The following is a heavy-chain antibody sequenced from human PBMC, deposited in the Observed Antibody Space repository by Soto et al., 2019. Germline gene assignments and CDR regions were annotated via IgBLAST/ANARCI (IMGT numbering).Heavy chain of an antibody. D-gene: IGHD3-3*01. CDR1: GFTVSSNY. CDR3: ARERPYYDFWSGVPQVYYFDY. V-gene: IGHV3-66*01. J-gene: IGHJ4*02. Sequence: GGSLRLSCAASGFTVSSNYMSWVRQAPGKGLEWVSVIYSGGSTYYADSVKGRFTISRDNSKNTLYLQMNSLRAEDTAVYYCARERPYYDFWSGVPQVYYFDYWGQGTLVTVSS. CDR2: IYSGGST.